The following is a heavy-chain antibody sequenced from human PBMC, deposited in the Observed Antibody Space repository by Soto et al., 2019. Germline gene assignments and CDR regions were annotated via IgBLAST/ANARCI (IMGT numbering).Heavy chain of an antibody. J-gene: IGHJ5*02. D-gene: IGHD3-22*01. CDR3: ARARVYYYDSSGYYYRWFDP. V-gene: IGHV4-34*01. Sequence: QVQLQQWGAGLLKPSETLSLTCAVYGGSFSGYYWSWIRQPPGKGLEWIGEINHSGSTNYNPSLKSRVTISVDTSKNQFSLKLSSVTAADTAVYYCARARVYYYDSSGYYYRWFDPWGQGTLVTVSS. CDR2: INHSGST. CDR1: GGSFSGYY.